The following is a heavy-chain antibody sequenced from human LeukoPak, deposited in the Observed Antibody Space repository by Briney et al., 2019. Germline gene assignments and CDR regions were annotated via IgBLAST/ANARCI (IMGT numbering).Heavy chain of an antibody. CDR3: AKEYCSTTSCYTPGHYYYYMDV. CDR2: ISYDGSNK. D-gene: IGHD2-2*02. CDR1: GFTFSSYA. J-gene: IGHJ6*03. Sequence: PGGSLRLSCAASGFTFSSYAMHWVRQAPGKGLEWVAVISYDGSNKYYADSVKGRFTISRDNSKNTLYLQMNSLRAEDTAVYYCAKEYCSTTSCYTPGHYYYYMDVWGKGTTVTVSS. V-gene: IGHV3-30-3*01.